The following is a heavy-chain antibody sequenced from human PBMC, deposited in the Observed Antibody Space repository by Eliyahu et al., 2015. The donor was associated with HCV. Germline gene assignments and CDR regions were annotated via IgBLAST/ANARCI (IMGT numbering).Heavy chain of an antibody. CDR2: ISYDGSNK. CDR1: GFXFXCXA. CDR3: ARAYQLLSYDYYGMDV. V-gene: IGHV3-30-3*01. J-gene: IGHJ6*02. Sequence: QVQLVESGGGVVQPGXSLXXSCAASGFXFXCXAMHWVRQXPGKGLEWVAVISYDGSNKYYADSVKGRFTISRDNSKNTLYLQMNSLRAEDTAVYYCARAYQLLSYDYYGMDVWGQGTTVTVSS. D-gene: IGHD2-2*01.